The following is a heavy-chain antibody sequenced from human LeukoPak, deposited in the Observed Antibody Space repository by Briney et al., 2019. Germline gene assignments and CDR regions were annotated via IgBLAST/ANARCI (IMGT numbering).Heavy chain of an antibody. CDR3: ARSAGGSYYDSNGYYLFDY. CDR2: IYYSGTT. Sequence: PSQTLSLTCAVSGGSISSGGYSWSWIRQPPGKGLEWIGYIYYSGTTYYNPSLKSRVTISVDTSKNQFSLKLSSVTAADTAVYSCARSAGGSYYDSNGYYLFDYWGQGTLVTVSS. V-gene: IGHV4-30-2*05. J-gene: IGHJ4*02. D-gene: IGHD3-22*01. CDR1: GGSISSGGYS.